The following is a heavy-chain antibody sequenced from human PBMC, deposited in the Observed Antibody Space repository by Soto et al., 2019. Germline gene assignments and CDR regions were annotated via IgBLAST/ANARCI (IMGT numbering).Heavy chain of an antibody. CDR1: GFTFSSYS. CDR2: ISSSSSTI. Sequence: GGSLRLSCAASGFTFSSYSMNWVRQAPGKGLEWVSYISSSSSTIYYADSVKGRFTISRDNAKNSLYLQMNSLRDEDTAVYYCARAFCSSTSCYLRYYYYYYGMDVWGQGTTVTVSS. J-gene: IGHJ6*02. CDR3: ARAFCSSTSCYLRYYYYYYGMDV. D-gene: IGHD2-2*01. V-gene: IGHV3-48*02.